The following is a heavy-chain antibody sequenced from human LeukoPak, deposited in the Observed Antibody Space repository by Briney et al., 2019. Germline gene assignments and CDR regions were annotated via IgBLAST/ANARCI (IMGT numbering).Heavy chain of an antibody. CDR1: GGSFIGYY. D-gene: IGHD3-22*01. J-gene: IGHJ5*02. Sequence: LSPTGALYGGSFIGYYWSWVRHRQPKGLVWILEINRSGSTNYNPSLTGRVTLAGDTSKIQFSLKLSSVTAADTAVYYCARGPYYYDSIRRFDPWGQGTLVTVSS. CDR2: INRSGST. V-gene: IGHV4-34*01. CDR3: ARGPYYYDSIRRFDP.